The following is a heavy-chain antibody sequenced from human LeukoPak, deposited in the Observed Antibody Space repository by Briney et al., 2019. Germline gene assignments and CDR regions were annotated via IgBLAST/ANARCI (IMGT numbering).Heavy chain of an antibody. Sequence: PGGSLRLSCAASGFTFSSYAMSWVRQAPGKGLEWVSAINGSGGSTYYADSVKGRFTISRDNSKNTLYLQMNSLRAEDTAVYYCAKDYYGSGSYFPHDAFDIWGQGTMVTVSS. J-gene: IGHJ3*02. V-gene: IGHV3-23*01. CDR1: GFTFSSYA. CDR2: INGSGGST. D-gene: IGHD3-10*01. CDR3: AKDYYGSGSYFPHDAFDI.